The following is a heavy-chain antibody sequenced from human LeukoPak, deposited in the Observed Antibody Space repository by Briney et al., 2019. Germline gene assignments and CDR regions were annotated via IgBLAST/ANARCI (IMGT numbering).Heavy chain of an antibody. V-gene: IGHV4-31*03. J-gene: IGHJ4*02. CDR1: GGSISSGGYY. CDR3: ARSGLSATGEFDY. D-gene: IGHD2-15*01. Sequence: SEALSLTCTVSGGSISSGGYYWSWIRQHPGKGLEWIGYIYYSGSTYYNPSLKSRLTISVDTSKNQFSLKLSSVTAADTAVYYCARSGLSATGEFDYWGQGTLVTVSS. CDR2: IYYSGST.